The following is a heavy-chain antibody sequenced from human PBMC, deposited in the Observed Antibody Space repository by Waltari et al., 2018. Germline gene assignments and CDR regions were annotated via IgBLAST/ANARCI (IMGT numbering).Heavy chain of an antibody. CDR3: ARLYGSSVDY. V-gene: IGHV4-34*01. CDR1: GGSFSGYY. J-gene: IGHJ4*02. CDR2: INHSGST. D-gene: IGHD6-6*01. Sequence: QVQLQQWGAGLLKPSETLSLTCAVYGGSFSGYYWSWIRQPPGKGLEWIGEINHSGSTNYNPSLKSRVTISVDTSKNQFSLKLSSVTAADTAVYYCARLYGSSVDYWGQGTLVTVSS.